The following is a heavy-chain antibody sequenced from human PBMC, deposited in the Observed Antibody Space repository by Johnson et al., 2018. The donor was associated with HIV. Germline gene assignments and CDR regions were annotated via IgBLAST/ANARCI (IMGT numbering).Heavy chain of an antibody. CDR3: ARDVWVLGYSGYDRDAFDM. V-gene: IGHV3-30-3*01. J-gene: IGHJ3*02. D-gene: IGHD5-12*01. CDR2: ISYDGSNK. Sequence: QVQLVESGGGVVQPGRSLRLSCAASGFTFSSYAMHWVRQAPGKGLEWVAVISYDGSNKYYADSVKGRFTISRDNSKNTLYLQMNSLRAEDTAVYYCARDVWVLGYSGYDRDAFDMWGQGTVVTVSS. CDR1: GFTFSSYA.